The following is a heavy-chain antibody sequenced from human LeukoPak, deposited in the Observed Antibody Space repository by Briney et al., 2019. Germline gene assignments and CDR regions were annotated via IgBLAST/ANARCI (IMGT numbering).Heavy chain of an antibody. CDR1: GFTFSSYA. D-gene: IGHD2-2*01. CDR2: ISYDGSNK. V-gene: IGHV3-30-3*01. CDR3: ARDGIVPAGEVGYFDY. Sequence: GRSLKLSCAASGFTFSSYAMHWVRQAPGKGLEWVAVISYDGSNKYYAHSVKGRFTIPSDNSKNTLYLQMNSLRAEDTAVYYCARDGIVPAGEVGYFDYWGQGTLVTVSS. J-gene: IGHJ4*02.